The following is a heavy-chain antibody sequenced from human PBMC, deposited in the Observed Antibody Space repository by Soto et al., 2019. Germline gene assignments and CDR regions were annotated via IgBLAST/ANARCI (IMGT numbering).Heavy chain of an antibody. CDR3: ARARGGDSGDYASLFDR. D-gene: IGHD4-17*01. CDR2: IHDSGNT. CDR1: GGSVSIGDYL. J-gene: IGHJ5*02. V-gene: IGHV4-30-4*01. Sequence: SETLSLSCTVFGGSVSIGDYLWSWIRQRPGKGLEWIGYIHDSGNTYYNPSLKSRVTISLDTSKNQFSLKVTSMTAADTAVYFCARARGGDSGDYASLFDRWGQGNLVTVSS.